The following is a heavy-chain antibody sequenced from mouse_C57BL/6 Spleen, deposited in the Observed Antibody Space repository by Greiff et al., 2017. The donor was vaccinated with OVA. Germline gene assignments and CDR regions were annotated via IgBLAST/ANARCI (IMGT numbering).Heavy chain of an antibody. J-gene: IGHJ1*03. CDR2: INPNNGGT. CDR3: ARSASHYYGSGHWYCDI. Sequence: EVQLQQSGPELVKPGASVKIPCKASGYTFTDYNMDWVKQSHGKSLEWIGDINPNNGGTISNQKFKGKATLTVDKSSSTAYMELRSLTSKDTAVYYCARSASHYYGSGHWYCDIWGTETTVTVSS. CDR1: GYTFTDYN. V-gene: IGHV1-18*01. D-gene: IGHD1-1*01.